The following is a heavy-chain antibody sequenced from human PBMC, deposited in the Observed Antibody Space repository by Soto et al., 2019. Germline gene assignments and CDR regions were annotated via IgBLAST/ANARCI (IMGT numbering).Heavy chain of an antibody. D-gene: IGHD2-15*01. V-gene: IGHV1-69*01. CDR3: ARDGGGDIVVVVAATFDY. Sequence: QVQLVQSGAEVKKPGSSVKVSCKASGGTFSSYAISWVRQAPGQGLEWKGGIIPIFGTANYAQKFQGRVTITADESTSTAYMELSSLRSEDTAVYYCARDGGGDIVVVVAATFDYWGQGTLVTVSS. J-gene: IGHJ4*02. CDR1: GGTFSSYA. CDR2: IIPIFGTA.